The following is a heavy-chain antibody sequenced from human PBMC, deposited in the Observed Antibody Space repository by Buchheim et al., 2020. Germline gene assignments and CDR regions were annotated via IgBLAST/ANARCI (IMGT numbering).Heavy chain of an antibody. CDR2: IWYDGSNK. D-gene: IGHD2-21*02. CDR1: GFTFSSYG. Sequence: QVQLVESGGGVVQPGRSLRLSCAASGFTFSSYGMHWVRQAPGKGLEWVAVIWYDGSNKYYADSVKGRFTISRDNSKNTLYLQMNSLRAEDTAVYYCARAVVPVTVRRPSDHTNGMDVWGPGT. CDR3: ARAVVPVTVRRPSDHTNGMDV. J-gene: IGHJ6*02. V-gene: IGHV3-33*01.